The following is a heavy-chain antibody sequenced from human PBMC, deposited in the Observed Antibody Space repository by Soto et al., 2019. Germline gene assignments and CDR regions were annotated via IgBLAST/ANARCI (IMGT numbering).Heavy chain of an antibody. V-gene: IGHV1-69*12. CDR2: IIPIFGTA. CDR1: GGTFSSYA. Sequence: QVQLVQSGAEVKKPGSSVKVSCKASGGTFSSYAISWVRQAPGQGLEWMGGIIPIFGTANYAQKFQGRVTITADESTSTAYMELSRLRSEDTAVYYWASPNVLAAAGDATFDYWGQGTLVTVSS. CDR3: ASPNVLAAAGDATFDY. J-gene: IGHJ4*02. D-gene: IGHD6-13*01.